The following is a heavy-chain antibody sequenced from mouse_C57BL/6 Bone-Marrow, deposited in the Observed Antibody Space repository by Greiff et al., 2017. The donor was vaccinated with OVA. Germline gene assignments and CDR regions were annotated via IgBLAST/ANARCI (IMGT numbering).Heavy chain of an antibody. CDR1: GYTFTSYW. Sequence: VQLQQPGAELVKPGASVKLSCKASGYTFTSYWMHWVKQRPGRVLEWIGRIDPNSGGTKYNEKFKSKATLTVDKPSSTSYMQLSSLTSEDSAVYYCARMAMDYWGQGTSVTVSS. CDR2: IDPNSGGT. V-gene: IGHV1-72*01. CDR3: ARMAMDY. J-gene: IGHJ4*01.